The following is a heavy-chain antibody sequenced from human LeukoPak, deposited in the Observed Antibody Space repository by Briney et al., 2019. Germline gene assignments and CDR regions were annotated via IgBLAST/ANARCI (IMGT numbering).Heavy chain of an antibody. CDR1: GGSISSYY. D-gene: IGHD5-18*01. CDR3: ARVTVDTAIIPWLDP. J-gene: IGHJ5*02. V-gene: IGHV4-4*07. CDR2: IYTSGST. Sequence: SETLSLTCTVSGGSISSYYWSWIRQPAGKGLEWIGRIYTSGSTNYNPSLKSRVTMSVDTSKNQFSLKLSSVTAADTAVYYCARVTVDTAIIPWLDPWGQGTLVTVSS.